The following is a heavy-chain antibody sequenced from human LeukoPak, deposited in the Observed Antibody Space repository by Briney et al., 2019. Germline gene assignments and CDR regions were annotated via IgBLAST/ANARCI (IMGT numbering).Heavy chain of an antibody. CDR3: ARDIGYSFGYGHFDY. V-gene: IGHV4-4*07. CDR1: GGSISSYY. D-gene: IGHD5-18*01. CDR2: IYTSGTT. J-gene: IGHJ4*02. Sequence: PSETLSLTCTVSGGSISSYYWSWIRQPAGKGLEWIGRIYTSGTTTYNPSLKSRVTMSVDTSKNQFSLKLNSVTAADTAVYYCARDIGYSFGYGHFDYWGQGTLVSVSS.